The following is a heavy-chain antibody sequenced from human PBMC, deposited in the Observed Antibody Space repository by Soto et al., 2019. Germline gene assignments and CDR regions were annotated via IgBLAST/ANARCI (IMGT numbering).Heavy chain of an antibody. V-gene: IGHV3-30*01. CDR3: FQAEDGIRVLCTVSAFLLNGSSDL. Sequence: KGLEWVAVISYDGSNKYYADSVKGRFTISRENSKNTLYLQMNSLRAEDTAVFFFFQAEDGIRVLCTVSAFLLNGSSDL. D-gene: IGHD1-1*01. CDR2: ISYDGSNK. J-gene: IGHJ2*01.